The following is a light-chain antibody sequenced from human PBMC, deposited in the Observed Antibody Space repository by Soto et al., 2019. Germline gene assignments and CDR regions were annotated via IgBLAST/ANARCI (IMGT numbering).Light chain of an antibody. J-gene: IGKJ2*01. CDR2: GAS. V-gene: IGKV3-15*01. CDR1: QSVSRT. CDR3: QKYDSWRYT. Sequence: EIVMTQSPASLSVSPGERATLSCRASQSVSRTLAWYQQKPGQAPRLLIYGASTRATGIPARFSGRGSGTDFTLTISSLQSEDFAVYYWQKYDSWRYTFGQGTKLEIK.